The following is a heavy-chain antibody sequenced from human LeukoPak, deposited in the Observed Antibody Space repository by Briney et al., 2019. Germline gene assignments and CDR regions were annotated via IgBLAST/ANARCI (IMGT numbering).Heavy chain of an antibody. CDR3: ARSSRLGIGLVDY. J-gene: IGHJ4*02. Sequence: SETLSLTCTVSGGSISSYYWSWIRQPPGKGLEWIGYIYYSGSTNYNPSLKSRVTISVDTPKNQFSLKLSSVTAADTAVYYCARSSRLGIGLVDYWGQGTLVTVSS. D-gene: IGHD6-6*01. V-gene: IGHV4-59*08. CDR2: IYYSGST. CDR1: GGSISSYY.